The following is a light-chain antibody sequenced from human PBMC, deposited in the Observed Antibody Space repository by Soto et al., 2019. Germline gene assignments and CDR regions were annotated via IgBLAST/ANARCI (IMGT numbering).Light chain of an antibody. Sequence: QSALTQPASVSGSPGQSITISCTGTSSDVGGYNYVSWYQQHPGKAPKLMIYDVSNRPSGVSNRFSGSKSGNTASLTISGLQAEGEADYYCSSYTSISTLVVFGGGTKVTVL. V-gene: IGLV2-14*01. CDR3: SSYTSISTLVV. CDR2: DVS. J-gene: IGLJ2*01. CDR1: SSDVGGYNY.